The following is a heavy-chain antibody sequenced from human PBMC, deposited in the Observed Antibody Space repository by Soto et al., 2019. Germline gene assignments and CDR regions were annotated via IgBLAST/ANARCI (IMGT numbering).Heavy chain of an antibody. J-gene: IGHJ5*02. CDR1: GGSFSGYY. CDR3: ARLLFGAANWFDP. D-gene: IGHD3-10*01. Sequence: SETLSLTCAVYGGSFSGYYWSWIRQPPGKGLEWIGEINHSGSTNYNPSLKSRVTISVDTFKNQFSLKLSSVTAADTAVYYCARLLFGAANWFDPWGQGTLVTVSS. CDR2: INHSGST. V-gene: IGHV4-34*01.